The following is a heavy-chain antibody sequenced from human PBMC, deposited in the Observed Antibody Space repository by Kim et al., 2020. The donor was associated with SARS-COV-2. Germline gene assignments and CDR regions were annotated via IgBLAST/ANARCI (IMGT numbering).Heavy chain of an antibody. V-gene: IGHV5-10-1*01. D-gene: IGHD3-22*01. Sequence: GESMKISCKGSGYSFTSYWISWVRQMPGKGLEWMGRIDPSDSYTNYSPSFQGHVTISADKSISTAYLQWSSLKASDTAMYYCAGGITMIVDAFDIWGQGTMVTVSS. CDR1: GYSFTSYW. CDR3: AGGITMIVDAFDI. J-gene: IGHJ3*02. CDR2: IDPSDSYT.